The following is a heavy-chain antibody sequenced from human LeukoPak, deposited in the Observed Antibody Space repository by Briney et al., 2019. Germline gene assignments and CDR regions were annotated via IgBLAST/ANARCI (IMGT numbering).Heavy chain of an antibody. CDR1: GYSFTNHW. V-gene: IGHV5-51*01. Sequence: GESLKISCKGSGYSFTNHWIGWVRQMPGKGLEWMGVIYPGDSDTRYSPSFQGQVTISADTSISTAYVQWNSLKSSDTAMYYCARRSLNYYDSSGFYSDSWGQGTLVTVSS. CDR2: IYPGDSDT. D-gene: IGHD3-22*01. J-gene: IGHJ4*02. CDR3: ARRSLNYYDSSGFYSDS.